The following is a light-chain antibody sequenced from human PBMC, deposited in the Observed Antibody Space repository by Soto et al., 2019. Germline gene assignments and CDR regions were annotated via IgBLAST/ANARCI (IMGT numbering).Light chain of an antibody. Sequence: DIQMTQSPYSLSASVGDSVTITCRASQNIRTYLNWYQQKPGRAPKLLIHSASALPSGVPSRFSGSGSGTEFTLTMSGLQPEDFATYYCQRGHYTPYTFGQGTKVESK. CDR2: SAS. CDR1: QNIRTY. CDR3: QRGHYTPYT. V-gene: IGKV1-39*01. J-gene: IGKJ2*01.